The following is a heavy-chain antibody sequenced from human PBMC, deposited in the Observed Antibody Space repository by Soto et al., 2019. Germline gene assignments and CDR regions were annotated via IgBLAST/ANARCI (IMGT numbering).Heavy chain of an antibody. CDR2: VYPGDSET. D-gene: IGHD2-15*01. CDR3: ARMEDLEM. Sequence: RGQSLKISCKASGYDFSTHWMAWVRQKPEKVLERMGIVYPGDSETTYSPPLQAQVTMSADKSTDTAYLHWSSLTALDTPIYYCARMEDLEMWFQGTMVDVSS. CDR1: GYDFSTHW. J-gene: IGHJ3*02. V-gene: IGHV5-51*01.